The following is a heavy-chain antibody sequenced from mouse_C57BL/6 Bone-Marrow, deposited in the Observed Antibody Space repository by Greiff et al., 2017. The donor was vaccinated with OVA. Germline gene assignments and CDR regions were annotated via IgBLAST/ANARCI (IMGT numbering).Heavy chain of an antibody. J-gene: IGHJ2*01. Sequence: EVQLVESGGGLVQPGGSLKLSCAASGFTFSDYGMAWVRQAPRKGPEWVAFISNLAYSIYYADTVTGRFTISRENAKNTLYLEMSSLRSEDTAMYYCARRGCHGGVYFDYWGKGTTLTVSS. CDR1: GFTFSDYG. CDR3: ARRGCHGGVYFDY. CDR2: ISNLAYSI. D-gene: IGHD6-1*01. V-gene: IGHV5-15*04.